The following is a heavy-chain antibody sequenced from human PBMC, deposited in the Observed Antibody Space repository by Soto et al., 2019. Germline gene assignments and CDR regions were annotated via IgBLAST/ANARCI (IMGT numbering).Heavy chain of an antibody. J-gene: IGHJ4*02. D-gene: IGHD4-17*01. CDR3: ARAYGDHALDY. V-gene: IGHV4-30-2*01. CDR2: IYHSGST. Sequence: QLQLQESGSGLVKPSQTLSLTCAVSGGSISSGGYSWSWIRQPPGKGLEWIGYIYHSGSTYYNPSLKSRVTISVDRSKNQFSLKLSSVTAADTAVYYCARAYGDHALDYWGQGTLVTVSS. CDR1: GGSISSGGYS.